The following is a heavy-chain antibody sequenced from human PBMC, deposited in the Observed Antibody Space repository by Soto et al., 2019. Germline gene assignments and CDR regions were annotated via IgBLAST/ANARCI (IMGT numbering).Heavy chain of an antibody. V-gene: IGHV3-23*04. J-gene: IGHJ4*02. CDR3: AKGGSNWSFDH. CDR2: VYPSGGGT. Sequence: VQLVESGGGLGQPGGSLRISCAASGFSFSTYAMSWVRQPPGKGLECVSVVYPSGGGTYVDSVKGRFTISRDNSKNTVYLQMNSLRAEDTATYYCAKGGSNWSFDHRGQGTLVTVSS. D-gene: IGHD4-4*01. CDR1: GFSFSTYA.